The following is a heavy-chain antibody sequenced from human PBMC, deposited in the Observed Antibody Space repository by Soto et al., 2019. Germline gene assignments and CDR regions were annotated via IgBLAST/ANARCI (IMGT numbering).Heavy chain of an antibody. J-gene: IGHJ4*02. V-gene: IGHV4-31*03. CDR1: GGSISSGGYY. D-gene: IGHD5-12*01. CDR2: IYYSGST. Sequence: QVQLQESGPGLVKPSQTLSLTCTVSGGSISSGGYYWTWIRQHPGKGLEWIGYIYYSGSTYYNPSLKSRVVISVDTSKNQFSLNLSSVTAADTAVYYCARDQGGYGSMGYWCQGTLVTVSS. CDR3: ARDQGGYGSMGY.